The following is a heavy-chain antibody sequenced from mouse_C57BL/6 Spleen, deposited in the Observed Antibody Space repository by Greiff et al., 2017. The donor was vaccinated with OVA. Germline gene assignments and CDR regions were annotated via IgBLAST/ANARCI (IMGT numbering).Heavy chain of an antibody. Sequence: VKLQEPGPELVKPGASVKISCKASGYAFSSSWMNWVKQRPGQGLEWIGRIYPGDGDTNYNGKFKGKATLTADKSSSTAYMQLSSLTSEDSAVYFCAGDYYGSSTGYWGQSTTLTVSS. CDR1: GYAFSSSW. CDR2: IYPGDGDT. CDR3: AGDYYGSSTGY. V-gene: IGHV1-82*01. J-gene: IGHJ2*01. D-gene: IGHD1-1*01.